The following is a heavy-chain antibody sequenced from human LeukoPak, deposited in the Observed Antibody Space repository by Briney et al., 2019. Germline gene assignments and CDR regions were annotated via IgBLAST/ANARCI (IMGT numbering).Heavy chain of an antibody. CDR3: ARLDDRAARIAVGRSSTWSSRRGFDY. CDR1: GGSFSGYY. D-gene: IGHD6-13*01. Sequence: SETLSLTCAVYGGSFSGYYWSWLRQPPGKGREWSGNIYYSGRTYHNPSLKSRVTISVDTSKNQFALKLNSVTAADTALYYCARLDDRAARIAVGRSSTWSSRRGFDYWGQGTLVTVSS. J-gene: IGHJ4*02. CDR2: IYYSGRT. V-gene: IGHV4-34*01.